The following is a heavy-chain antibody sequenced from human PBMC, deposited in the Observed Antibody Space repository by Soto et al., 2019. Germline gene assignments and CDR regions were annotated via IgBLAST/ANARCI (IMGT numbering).Heavy chain of an antibody. J-gene: IGHJ4*02. CDR3: ARDEKVVVAATFDY. D-gene: IGHD2-15*01. CDR1: GFTFSSYS. V-gene: IGHV3-21*01. CDR2: ISSSSSYI. Sequence: PGGSLRLSCAASGFTFSSYSMNWVRQAPGKGLEWVSSISSSSSYIYYADSVKGRFTISRDNAKNSLYLQMNSLRAEDTAVYYCARDEKVVVAATFDYWGQGTLVTVS.